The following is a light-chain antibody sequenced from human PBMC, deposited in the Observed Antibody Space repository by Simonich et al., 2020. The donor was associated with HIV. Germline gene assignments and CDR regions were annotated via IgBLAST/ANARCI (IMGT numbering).Light chain of an antibody. CDR2: KIS. Sequence: DVVMTQSPLSLPVTLGQPASISCRSSQSLVHSGGNTYLNWFQQRPGQTPRRLIYKISNRDSGVPDRFSGSGSGTDFTLKISRVEAEDVGVYYCMQGTHSFTFGPGTKVDIK. J-gene: IGKJ3*01. CDR3: MQGTHSFT. V-gene: IGKV2-30*02. CDR1: QSLVHSGGNTY.